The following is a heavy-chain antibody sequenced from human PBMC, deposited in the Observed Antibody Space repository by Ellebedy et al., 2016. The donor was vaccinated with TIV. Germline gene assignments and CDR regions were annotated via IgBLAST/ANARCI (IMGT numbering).Heavy chain of an antibody. V-gene: IGHV1-18*04. CDR2: ISTDDGNT. D-gene: IGHD6-19*01. J-gene: IGHJ4*01. Sequence: AASVKVSCKASGYDFTSFGITWVRQAPGQGLEWMGWISTDDGNTKYAQKFQGRVAMTTDPSTRTVYMELRTLTPDDKAVYYCAKGKFSEVSFNHWGRGTLVTVTS. CDR1: GYDFTSFG. CDR3: AKGKFSEVSFNH.